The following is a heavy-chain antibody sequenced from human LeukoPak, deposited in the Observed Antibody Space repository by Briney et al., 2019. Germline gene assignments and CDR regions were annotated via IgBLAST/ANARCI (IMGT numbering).Heavy chain of an antibody. CDR3: GSLEYGYYYIEY. V-gene: IGHV4-4*09. Sequence: SETLSLTCTVSGDSIDSYYWSWIRQSPGKGLEWLGYSGSSNYNPSLQSRLTISVDTSRNQFSLKLKSVTAADTAVYYCGSLEYGYYYIEYWGPGTLVSVSS. D-gene: IGHD4-17*01. J-gene: IGHJ4*02. CDR1: GDSIDSYY. CDR2: SGSS.